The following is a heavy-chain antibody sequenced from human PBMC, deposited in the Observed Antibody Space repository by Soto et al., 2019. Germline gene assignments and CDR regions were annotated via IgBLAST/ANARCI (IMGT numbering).Heavy chain of an antibody. V-gene: IGHV3-23*01. CDR1: GFTFSSYA. CDR3: AKDGASGSYPPYYYFGMDV. Sequence: VGSLILSCAASGFTFSSYAMSWVGHAPGKGLECELSSGGSAGNGSSDDSVKGRCCISRDNSENTLRLQMNSLSADDTDVYYCAKDGASGSYPPYYYFGMDVWGQGTTVTVSS. CDR2: SGGSAGNG. D-gene: IGHD1-26*01. J-gene: IGHJ6*02.